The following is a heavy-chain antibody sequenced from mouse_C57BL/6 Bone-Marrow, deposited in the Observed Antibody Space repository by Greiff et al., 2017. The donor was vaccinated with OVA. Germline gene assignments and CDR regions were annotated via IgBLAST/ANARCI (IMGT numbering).Heavy chain of an antibody. J-gene: IGHJ3*01. CDR3: ARGGYYDYDGGAWLAY. CDR1: GYTFTDYN. Sequence: EVQLQQSGPELAKPGASVKIPCKASGYTFTDYNMDWVKQSHGKSLEWIGDINSNNGGTIYNQKFKGKATLTVDKSSSTAYMELRSLTSEDTAVYYCARGGYYDYDGGAWLAYWGQGTLVTVSA. CDR2: INSNNGGT. D-gene: IGHD2-4*01. V-gene: IGHV1-18*01.